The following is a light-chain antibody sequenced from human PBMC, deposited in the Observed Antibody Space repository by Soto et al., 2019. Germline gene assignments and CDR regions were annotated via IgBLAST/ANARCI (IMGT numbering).Light chain of an antibody. V-gene: IGLV1-47*01. Sequence: QSVLTQPPSASGTPGQRVTISCSGSRSNIGSNYVYWYQHLTGTAPKLLIYRNNQRPSGVPDRFSGSKSGTSASLAISGLRSEDEADYYCPTWDDSLSNYVFGTGTKLTVL. J-gene: IGLJ1*01. CDR2: RNN. CDR3: PTWDDSLSNYV. CDR1: RSNIGSNY.